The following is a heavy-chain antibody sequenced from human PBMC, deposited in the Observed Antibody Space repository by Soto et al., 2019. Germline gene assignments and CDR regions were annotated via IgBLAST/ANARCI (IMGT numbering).Heavy chain of an antibody. D-gene: IGHD6-19*01. Sequence: GESLKISCKGSGYSFTSYWISWVRQMPGKGLEWMGRIDPSDSYTNYSPSFQGHVTISADKSISTAYLQWSSLKASDTAMYYCEIIAVAGTDYYYGMDVWGQGTTVTVSS. CDR2: IDPSDSYT. V-gene: IGHV5-10-1*01. CDR3: EIIAVAGTDYYYGMDV. J-gene: IGHJ6*02. CDR1: GYSFTSYW.